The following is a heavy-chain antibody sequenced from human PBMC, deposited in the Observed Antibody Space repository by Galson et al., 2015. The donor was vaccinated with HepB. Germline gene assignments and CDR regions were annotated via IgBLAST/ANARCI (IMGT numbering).Heavy chain of an antibody. D-gene: IGHD3-10*01. CDR3: ARGPPYGSGSHPPHFDY. V-gene: IGHV3-21*01. CDR1: GLTISSYS. J-gene: IGHJ4*02. CDR2: ISSSSTYI. Sequence: SLRLSCAASGLTISSYSMNWVRQAPGKGLEWVSSISSSSTYIYYADSMRGRFTISRDNAKNSLYLQMNSLRAEDTAVYYCARGPPYGSGSHPPHFDYWGRGTLVTVSS.